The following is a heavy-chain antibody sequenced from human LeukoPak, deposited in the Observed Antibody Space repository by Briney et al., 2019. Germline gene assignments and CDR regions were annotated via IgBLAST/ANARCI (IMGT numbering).Heavy chain of an antibody. CDR3: AVVRGVILVY. Sequence: GSLRLSCAASGFTFSSYEMNWVRQAPGKGLEWVSYISSSGSTIYYADSVKGRFTISRDNAKNSLYLQMNSLRAEDTAVYYCAVVRGVILVYWGQGTLVTVSS. J-gene: IGHJ4*02. D-gene: IGHD3-10*01. CDR1: GFTFSSYE. CDR2: ISSSGSTI. V-gene: IGHV3-48*03.